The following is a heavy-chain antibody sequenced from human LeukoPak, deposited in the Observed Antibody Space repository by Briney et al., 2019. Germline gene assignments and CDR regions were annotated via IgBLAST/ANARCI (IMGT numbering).Heavy chain of an antibody. CDR3: ARDLYSSSWWRQCNWFDP. J-gene: IGHJ5*02. Sequence: GASLKVSCKASGYTFTSYYMHWVRQAPGQGLEWMGIINPRGGSKSYAQKFQGRVTMNRDTSTSTDYMELGSLRSEDAGVYCCARDLYSSSWWRQCNWFDPWGQGTVVTVSS. CDR2: INPRGGSK. D-gene: IGHD6-13*01. V-gene: IGHV1-46*01. CDR1: GYTFTSYY.